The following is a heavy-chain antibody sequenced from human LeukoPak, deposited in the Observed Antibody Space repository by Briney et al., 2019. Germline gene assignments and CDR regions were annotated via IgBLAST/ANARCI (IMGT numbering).Heavy chain of an antibody. V-gene: IGHV3-21*01. CDR2: ISSSSSYI. D-gene: IGHD3-10*01. Sequence: GGSLRLSCAASGFTFGSYSMNWVRQAPGKGLEWVSSISSSSSYIYYADSVKGRFTISRDNAKNSLYLQMNSLRAEDTAVYYCARGARFYYGSGSCLTDYWGQGTLVTVSS. CDR1: GFTFGSYS. CDR3: ARGARFYYGSGSCLTDY. J-gene: IGHJ4*02.